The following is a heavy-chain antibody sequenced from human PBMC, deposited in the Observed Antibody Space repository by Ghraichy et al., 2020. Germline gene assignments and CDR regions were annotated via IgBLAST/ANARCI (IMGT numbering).Heavy chain of an antibody. V-gene: IGHV3-7*01. CDR2: IKQDGSAK. J-gene: IGHJ6*02. CDR3: ARGPTVVVPAALPYV. CDR1: GFTFSNYW. Sequence: GGSLRLSCAASGFTFSNYWMSWVRQAPGKGLEWVANIKQDGSAKYYVDSVKGRLTISRDNAKNSLYLQMNSLRAEDTAVYYCARGPTVVVPAALPYVWGQGTTVTVSS. D-gene: IGHD2-2*01.